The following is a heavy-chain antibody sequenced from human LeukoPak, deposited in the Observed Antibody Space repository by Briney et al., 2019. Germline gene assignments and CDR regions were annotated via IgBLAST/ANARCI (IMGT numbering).Heavy chain of an antibody. D-gene: IGHD2-2*02. CDR2: IYPVDSET. CDR1: GYTYTKSW. Sequence: GESLQISCKGSGYTYTKSWIAWMRQMPGKGLELMGIIYPVDSETRYSPSFQGQVTISVDKSISTAYLQWSSLKASDTAMYYCARQGCTTTSCHTIDYWGQGTLVTVSS. J-gene: IGHJ4*02. V-gene: IGHV5-51*01. CDR3: ARQGCTTTSCHTIDY.